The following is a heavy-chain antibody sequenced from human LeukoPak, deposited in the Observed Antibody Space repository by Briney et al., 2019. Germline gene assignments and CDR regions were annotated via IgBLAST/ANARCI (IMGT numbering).Heavy chain of an antibody. V-gene: IGHV1-2*02. CDR2: INPNSGGT. CDR3: ASGIGPRYYYGMDV. Sequence: ASVKVSCKASGYTFTSYYMHWVRQAPGQGLEWMGWINPNSGGTNYAQKFQGRVTMTRDTSISTAYMELSRLRSDNTAVYYCASGIGPRYYYGMDVWGQGTTVTVSS. D-gene: IGHD2-15*01. J-gene: IGHJ6*02. CDR1: GYTFTSYY.